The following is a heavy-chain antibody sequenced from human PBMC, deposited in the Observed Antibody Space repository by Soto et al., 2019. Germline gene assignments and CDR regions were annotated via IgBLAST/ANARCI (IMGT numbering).Heavy chain of an antibody. V-gene: IGHV1-69*13. CDR3: ARYYMTTVPNYYYYGMDV. CDR1: GGTFSSYA. Sequence: GASVKVSCKASGGTFSSYAISWVRQAPGQGLEWMGGIIPIFGTANYAQKFQGRVTITADESTSTAYMELSSLRSEDTAVYYCARYYMTTVPNYYYYGMDVWGQGTTVTVSS. J-gene: IGHJ6*02. D-gene: IGHD4-17*01. CDR2: IIPIFGTA.